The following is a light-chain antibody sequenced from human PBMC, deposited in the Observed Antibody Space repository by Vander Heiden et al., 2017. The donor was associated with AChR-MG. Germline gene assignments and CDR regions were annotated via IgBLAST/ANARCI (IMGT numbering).Light chain of an antibody. J-gene: IGLJ3*02. CDR3: QTWGTGIRV. Sequence: QLVLTQSPSASASLGPSVKLTCTLSSGHSSYAIAWHQQQPEKGPRYLMKLNSDGSHSKGDGIPDRFSGSSSGAERDLTISSLQSEDEADYYCQTWGTGIRVFGGGTKLTGL. CDR2: LNSDGSH. CDR1: SGHSSYA. V-gene: IGLV4-69*01.